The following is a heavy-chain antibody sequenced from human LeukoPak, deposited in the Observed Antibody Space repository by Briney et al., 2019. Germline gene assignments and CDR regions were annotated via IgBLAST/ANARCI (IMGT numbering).Heavy chain of an antibody. Sequence: GGSLRLSCAASGFTFSSYAMSWVRQAPGKGLEWVSAISGSGGSTYYADSVKGRFTISRDNSKNTLYLQMNSLRTEDTALYYCAKRYKHTPDAFDIWGQGTMVTVSS. J-gene: IGHJ3*02. CDR2: ISGSGGST. D-gene: IGHD2-15*01. CDR1: GFTFSSYA. CDR3: AKRYKHTPDAFDI. V-gene: IGHV3-23*01.